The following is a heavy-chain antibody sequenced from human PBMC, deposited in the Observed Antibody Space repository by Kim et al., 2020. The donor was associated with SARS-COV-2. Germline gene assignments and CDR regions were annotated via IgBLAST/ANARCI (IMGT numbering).Heavy chain of an antibody. V-gene: IGHV4-39*01. Sequence: SETLSLTCTVSGGSISSSSYYWGWIRQPPGKGLEWIGSIYYSGSTYYNPSLKSRVTISVDTSNNQFSLKLSSVTAADTAVYYCASRRDGYNWYFDYWGQGTLVTGSS. CDR1: GGSISSSSYY. CDR3: ASRRDGYNWYFDY. J-gene: IGHJ4*02. CDR2: IYYSGST. D-gene: IGHD5-12*01.